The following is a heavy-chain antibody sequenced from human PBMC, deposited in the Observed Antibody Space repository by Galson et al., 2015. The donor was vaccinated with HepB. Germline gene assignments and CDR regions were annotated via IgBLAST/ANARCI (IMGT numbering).Heavy chain of an antibody. V-gene: IGHV3-11*01. CDR3: ARDRAYYDSSGYYYELFDS. CDR1: GFTFSDYY. Sequence: RLSCAASGFTFSDYYMSWIRQAPGKGLEWVSYISSSGTTIYYADSVKGRFTISRDNAKNSLYLQMNSLRAEDTAVYYCARDRAYYDSSGYYYELFDSWGHGTLVTVSS. D-gene: IGHD3-22*01. J-gene: IGHJ4*01. CDR2: ISSSGTTI.